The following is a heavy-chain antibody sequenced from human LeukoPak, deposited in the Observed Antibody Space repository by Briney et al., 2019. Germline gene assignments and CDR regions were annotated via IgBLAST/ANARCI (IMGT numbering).Heavy chain of an antibody. CDR2: IYHSGST. V-gene: IGHV4-31*03. Sequence: SETLSLTCTVSGGSISSGAYYWSWIRQHPGKGLEWIGYIYHSGSTYYNPPLKSRLTISVEMSKNQLSLKLSSVTAADTAVYYCARARGYYDSSGRRDAFDIWGQGTMVTVSS. J-gene: IGHJ3*02. CDR1: GGSISSGAYY. CDR3: ARARGYYDSSGRRDAFDI. D-gene: IGHD3-22*01.